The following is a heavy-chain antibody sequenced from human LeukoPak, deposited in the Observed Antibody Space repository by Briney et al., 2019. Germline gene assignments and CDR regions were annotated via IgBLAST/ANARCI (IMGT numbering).Heavy chain of an antibody. V-gene: IGHV4-61*02. J-gene: IGHJ4*02. CDR2: IYTSGST. CDR3: ARFRIAAAGTNYFDY. Sequence: SETLSLTCTVSGGSISSSSYYWSWIRQPAGKGLEWIGRIYTSGSTNYNPSLKSRVTMSVDTSKNQFSLKLSSVTAADTAVYYCARFRIAAAGTNYFDYWGQGTLVTVSS. D-gene: IGHD6-13*01. CDR1: GGSISSSSYY.